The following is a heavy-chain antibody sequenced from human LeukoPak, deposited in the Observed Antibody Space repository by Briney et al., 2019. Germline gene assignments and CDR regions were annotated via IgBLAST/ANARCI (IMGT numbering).Heavy chain of an antibody. D-gene: IGHD3-16*01. CDR3: ARWRGAQSEFEY. CDR1: GFTFSTYW. Sequence: GGSLRLSCTASGFTFSTYWMSWVCQAPGKGLECVASIKRDGSEKEYVDSVKGRFTISRDNAKNSLYLQMISLRAEDTAVYYCARWRGAQSEFEYWGQGTLVTVSS. J-gene: IGHJ4*02. CDR2: IKRDGSEK. V-gene: IGHV3-7*01.